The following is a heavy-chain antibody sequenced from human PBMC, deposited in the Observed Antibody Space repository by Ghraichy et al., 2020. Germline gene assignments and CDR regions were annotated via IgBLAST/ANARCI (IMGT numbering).Heavy chain of an antibody. CDR3: ARDAAGYDY. Sequence: SCAASGFTLSISWMTWVRQAPGKGLEWVANINQDGSEKKYVDSVKGRFTISRDNAKNSVYLQMNSLRSEDTAVYYCARDAAGYDYWGQGSLVTVSS. V-gene: IGHV3-7*03. CDR1: GFTLSISW. J-gene: IGHJ4*02. CDR2: INQDGSEK. D-gene: IGHD2-15*01.